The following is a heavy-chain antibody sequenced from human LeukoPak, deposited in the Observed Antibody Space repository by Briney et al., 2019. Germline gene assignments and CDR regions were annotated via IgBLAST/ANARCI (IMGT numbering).Heavy chain of an antibody. CDR3: ARSWGVGGTNEIDY. D-gene: IGHD3-16*01. CDR2: ISSNGDTT. CDR1: GLTFNTYA. Sequence: GGSLRLSCAASGLTFNTYAMHWVRQAPGKGLEYVSGISSNGDTTDYAKSVKGRFSISRDNSKNTLYLQMGSLTADDMAVYYCARSWGVGGTNEIDYWGQGALVTVSS. J-gene: IGHJ4*02. V-gene: IGHV3-64*01.